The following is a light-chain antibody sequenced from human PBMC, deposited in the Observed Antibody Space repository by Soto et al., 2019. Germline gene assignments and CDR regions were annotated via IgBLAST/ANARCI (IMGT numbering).Light chain of an antibody. CDR2: KDN. V-gene: IGLV3-25*02. CDR1: ALPKLY. Sequence: SYELTQPPSVSVSPGQTARITCSGDALPKLYAYWYQQKPGQAPGLVIYKDNERPSGIPERFSGSTSGTRGTLTISGVQAGDEADYYCQSADSSGSYVVFGGGTKLTVL. J-gene: IGLJ2*01. CDR3: QSADSSGSYVV.